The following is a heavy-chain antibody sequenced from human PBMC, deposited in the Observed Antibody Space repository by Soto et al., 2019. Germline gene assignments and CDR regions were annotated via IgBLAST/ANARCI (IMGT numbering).Heavy chain of an antibody. D-gene: IGHD3-22*01. CDR3: ASRRNYDSSGYGVDYYGMDV. Sequence: PGESLKISCKGSGYSFTSYWISWVRQMPGKGLEWMGRIGPSDSYTNYSPSFQGHVTISADKSISTAYLQWSSLKASDTAMYYCASRRNYDSSGYGVDYYGMDVWGQGTTVTVSS. V-gene: IGHV5-10-1*01. J-gene: IGHJ6*02. CDR1: GYSFTSYW. CDR2: IGPSDSYT.